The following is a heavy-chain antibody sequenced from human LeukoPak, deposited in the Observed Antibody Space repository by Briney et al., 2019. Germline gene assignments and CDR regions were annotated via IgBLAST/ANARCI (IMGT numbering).Heavy chain of an antibody. V-gene: IGHV3-74*01. CDR2: INSDGSST. CDR3: ARGELYYDFWSGPGYFDY. Sequence: GGSLRLSCAASGFTFSSYWMHWVRQAPGKGLVWVSRINSDGSSTSYADSVKGRFTISRDNAKNALYLQMNSLRAEDTAVYYCARGELYYDFWSGPGYFDYWGQGTLVTVSS. D-gene: IGHD3-3*01. J-gene: IGHJ4*02. CDR1: GFTFSSYW.